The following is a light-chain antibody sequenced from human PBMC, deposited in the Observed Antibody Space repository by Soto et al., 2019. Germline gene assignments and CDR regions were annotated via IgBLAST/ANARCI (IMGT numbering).Light chain of an antibody. Sequence: DFQLTPSPSSLSPSVGDRVTIPCRASNDIRVNLAWYLQKPGKVPQLLIQTSSPLHSGVTSRLSATGFGTDVTLTINSLQPEDVGVYFCQKCNGGPFTFGPGTTVDVK. CDR3: QKCNGGPFT. J-gene: IGKJ3*01. CDR1: NDIRVN. V-gene: IGKV1-27*01. CDR2: TSS.